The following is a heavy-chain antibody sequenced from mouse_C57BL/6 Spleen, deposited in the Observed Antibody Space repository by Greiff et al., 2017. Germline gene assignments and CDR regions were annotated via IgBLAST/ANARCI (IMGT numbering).Heavy chain of an antibody. CDR1: GFTFSDYG. Sequence: EVQVVESGGGLVKPGGSLKLSCAASGFTFSDYGMHWVRQAPEKGLEWVAYISSGSSTIYYADTVKGRFTISRDNAKNTLFLQMTSLRSEDTAMYYCARSYYSSRRYFDYWGQGTTLTVSS. D-gene: IGHD1-1*01. J-gene: IGHJ2*01. V-gene: IGHV5-17*01. CDR3: ARSYYSSRRYFDY. CDR2: ISSGSSTI.